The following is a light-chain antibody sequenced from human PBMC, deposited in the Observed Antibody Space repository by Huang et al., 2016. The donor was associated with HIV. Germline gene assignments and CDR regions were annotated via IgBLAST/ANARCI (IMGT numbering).Light chain of an antibody. Sequence: EIVMTQSPATLSVSPGERATLSCRASHYIATDLAWYQQKPGQAPRLLIYGASTRAAGSPARFSGTGSGTEFTLTINSLQSEDFALYYCHQYSKWPPGTFGQGSKVEVK. CDR1: HYIATD. V-gene: IGKV3-15*01. CDR3: HQYSKWPPGT. J-gene: IGKJ1*01. CDR2: GAS.